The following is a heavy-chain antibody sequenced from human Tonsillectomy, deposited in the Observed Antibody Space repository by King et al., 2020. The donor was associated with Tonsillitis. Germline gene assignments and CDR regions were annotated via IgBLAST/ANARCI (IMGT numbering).Heavy chain of an antibody. J-gene: IGHJ2*01. CDR3: AKDGHCGGDCYSLYWYFDL. CDR2: ISYDGSNK. D-gene: IGHD2-21*02. Sequence: QLVQSGGGVVPPGRSLRPSCAASGFTFSSYGMHWVRQAPGKGLEWVAGISYDGSNKYYADSVKGRLTIFRDNSKNTLYLQMNSLRAEDTAVYYCAKDGHCGGDCYSLYWYFDLWGRGTLVTVSS. V-gene: IGHV3-30*18. CDR1: GFTFSSYG.